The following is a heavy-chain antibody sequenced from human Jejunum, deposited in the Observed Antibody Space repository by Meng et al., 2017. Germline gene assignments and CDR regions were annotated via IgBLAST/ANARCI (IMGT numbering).Heavy chain of an antibody. CDR2: ISADGKSR. Sequence: QVQLVVSGGAVVQPERSLRLSCAASGFTFNSFAIQWIRQAPGKGLDWVAAISADGKSRYFADSVRGRFTVSRDNTENTVYLQMTSLRIEDTALYYCAKAHTSGWHQVDAWGHGTLVTVSS. CDR3: AKAHTSGWHQVDA. J-gene: IGHJ5*01. D-gene: IGHD6-19*01. V-gene: IGHV3-30*18. CDR1: GFTFNSFA.